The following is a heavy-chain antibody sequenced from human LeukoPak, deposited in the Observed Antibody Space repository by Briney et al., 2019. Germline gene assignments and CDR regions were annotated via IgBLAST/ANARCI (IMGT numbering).Heavy chain of an antibody. CDR2: ISSTSSTK. CDR1: EFTFSDYY. D-gene: IGHD4-17*01. V-gene: IGHV3-11*04. J-gene: IGHJ4*02. CDR3: ARETSVTRSYFDY. Sequence: PGGSLRLSCAASEFTFSDYYMSWIRQAPGKGLAWVSYISSTSSTKYYADSVKGRFTISRDNAKSSLYLQMNSLRAEDTAVYYCARETSVTRSYFDYWGQGTLVTVSS.